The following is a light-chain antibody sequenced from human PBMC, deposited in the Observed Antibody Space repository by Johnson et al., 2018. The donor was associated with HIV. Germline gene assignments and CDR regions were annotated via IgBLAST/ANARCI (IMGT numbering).Light chain of an antibody. CDR3: GTWDSSLSAYV. CDR2: DNN. V-gene: IGLV1-51*01. CDR1: SSNIGNNY. Sequence: QSVLTQPPSVSAAPGQKVTISCSGSSSNIGNNYVSWYQQLPGTAPKLLIYDNNKRPSGIPDRFSGSKSGTSATLGLTGLQTGYEADYYCGTWDSSLSAYVFGTGTKVTVL. J-gene: IGLJ1*01.